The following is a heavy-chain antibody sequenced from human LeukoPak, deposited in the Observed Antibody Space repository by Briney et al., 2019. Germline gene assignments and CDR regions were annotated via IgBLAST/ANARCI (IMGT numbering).Heavy chain of an antibody. V-gene: IGHV3-23*01. J-gene: IGHJ4*02. D-gene: IGHD1-26*01. CDR1: GFTFSNYA. CDR3: ARYSGSYYYPPAWDL. CDR2: ISGGGGST. Sequence: PGGSLRLSCAASGFTFSNYAMSWVRQAPGKGLEWVSTISGGGGSTYYADSVKGRFTISRDNSKSTLYLQMDSLRADDTAVYYCARYSGSYYYPPAWDLWGQGTLVTASS.